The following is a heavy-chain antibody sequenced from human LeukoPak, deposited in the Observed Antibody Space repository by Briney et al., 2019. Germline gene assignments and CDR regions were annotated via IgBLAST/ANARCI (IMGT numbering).Heavy chain of an antibody. D-gene: IGHD1-26*01. J-gene: IGHJ4*02. CDR2: LYDDGST. Sequence: GGSLRLSCAASGFTVSSNYMSWVRQAPGKGLEWVSVLYDDGSTYYADSVKGRFTISRDNSKNTLHLQMNSLRAEDTAVYYCARGDRGYFDYWGQGTLVTVSS. V-gene: IGHV3-53*01. CDR3: ARGDRGYFDY. CDR1: GFTVSSNY.